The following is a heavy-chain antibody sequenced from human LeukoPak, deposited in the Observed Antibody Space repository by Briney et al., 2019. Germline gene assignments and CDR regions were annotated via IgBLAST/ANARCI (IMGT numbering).Heavy chain of an antibody. D-gene: IGHD1-26*01. J-gene: IGHJ4*02. Sequence: ASVKVSCKASGYTFTGYYMHWVRQAPGQGLEWMGWINPNSGGTNYAQKFQRRVTMTRDTSISTAYMELSRLRSDDTAVYYCARESATPGGFDYWGQGTLVTVSS. CDR2: INPNSGGT. V-gene: IGHV1-2*02. CDR3: ARESATPGGFDY. CDR1: GYTFTGYY.